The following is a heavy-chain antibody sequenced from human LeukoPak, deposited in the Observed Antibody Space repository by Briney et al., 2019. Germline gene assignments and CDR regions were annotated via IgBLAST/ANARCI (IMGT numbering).Heavy chain of an antibody. CDR3: ARGHTDWYFDL. Sequence: GGSLRLSCAASGFTFSSYAMDWIRQTPGKGLEWVSGITTSDSTYYADSVKGRFTISRDNAKNSLYLQMNSLRAEDTAVYYCARGHTDWYFDLWGRGTLVTVSS. J-gene: IGHJ2*01. D-gene: IGHD2-2*02. V-gene: IGHV3-21*01. CDR1: GFTFSSYA. CDR2: ITTSDST.